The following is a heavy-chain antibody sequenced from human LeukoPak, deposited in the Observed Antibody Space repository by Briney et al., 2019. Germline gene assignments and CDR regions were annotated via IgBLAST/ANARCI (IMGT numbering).Heavy chain of an antibody. J-gene: IGHJ4*02. CDR2: ISWNSGSI. CDR1: GFTFDDYA. V-gene: IGHV3-9*01. Sequence: GGSLRLSCAASGFTFDDYAMHWVGQAPGKGLEWVSGISWNSGSIGYADSVKGRFTISRDNAKNSLYLQMNSLRAEDTALYYCAKDMSGYSYGPFDYWGQGTLVTVSS. CDR3: AKDMSGYSYGPFDY. D-gene: IGHD5-18*01.